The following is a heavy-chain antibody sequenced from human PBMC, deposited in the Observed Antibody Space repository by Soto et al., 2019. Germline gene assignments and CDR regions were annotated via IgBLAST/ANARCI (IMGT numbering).Heavy chain of an antibody. CDR2: IIPIFGTA. CDR3: ARGLCSGGDCPSIRPPWFDP. J-gene: IGHJ5*02. Sequence: SGKVSLKASGGTFISYAISWVRQAPGQGLEWMGGIIPIFGTANYAQKFQGRVTITADESTSTAYMELSSLRSEDTAVYYCARGLCSGGDCPSIRPPWFDPWGQGTLVTVSS. V-gene: IGHV1-69*13. D-gene: IGHD2-21*02. CDR1: GGTFISYA.